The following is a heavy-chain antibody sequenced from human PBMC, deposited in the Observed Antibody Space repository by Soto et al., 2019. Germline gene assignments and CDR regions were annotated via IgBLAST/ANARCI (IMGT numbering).Heavy chain of an antibody. J-gene: IGHJ2*01. V-gene: IGHV4-31*03. Sequence: QVQLQESGPGLVKPSQTLSLTCTVSGGSISSGGYYWSWIRQHPGKGLEWIGYIYYSGSTYYNPSLKSRVTISVDTSKNQFSLKLSSVTAADTAVYYCARAGYSSSWYNWYFDLWGRGTLVPVSS. D-gene: IGHD6-13*01. CDR3: ARAGYSSSWYNWYFDL. CDR2: IYYSGST. CDR1: GGSISSGGYY.